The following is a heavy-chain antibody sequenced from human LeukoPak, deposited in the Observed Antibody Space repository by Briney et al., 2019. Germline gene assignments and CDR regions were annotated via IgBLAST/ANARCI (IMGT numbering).Heavy chain of an antibody. CDR2: TSYDGSNK. J-gene: IGHJ4*02. V-gene: IGHV3-30*18. Sequence: GRSLRLSCAASGFTFSRYGMHWVRQAPGKGLEWVAVTSYDGSNKYYADSVKGRFTISRDNSKNTLYLQMNSLKTEDTAVYYCAKQYTSSWYAVDYWGQGTLVTVSS. D-gene: IGHD6-13*01. CDR1: GFTFSRYG. CDR3: AKQYTSSWYAVDY.